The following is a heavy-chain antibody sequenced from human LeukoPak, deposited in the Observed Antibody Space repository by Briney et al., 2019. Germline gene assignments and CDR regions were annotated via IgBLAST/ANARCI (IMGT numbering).Heavy chain of an antibody. J-gene: IGHJ4*02. D-gene: IGHD2-15*01. CDR3: ARDVVGGDAYDY. CDR2: ISSSGSTI. Sequence: GGSLRLSCAASGFTFSSYEMNWVRQAPGKGLEWVSYISSSGSTIYYADSVKGRITISRDNAKNSLYLQMNSLRAEDTAVYYCARDVVGGDAYDYWGQGILVTVSS. CDR1: GFTFSSYE. V-gene: IGHV3-48*03.